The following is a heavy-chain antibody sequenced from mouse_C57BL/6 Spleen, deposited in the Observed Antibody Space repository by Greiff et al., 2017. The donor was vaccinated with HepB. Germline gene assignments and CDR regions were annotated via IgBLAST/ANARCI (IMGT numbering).Heavy chain of an antibody. J-gene: IGHJ2*01. V-gene: IGHV1-52*01. Sequence: QVQLQQPGAELVRPGSSVKLSCKASGYTFTSYWMHWVKQRPIQGLEWIGNIDPSDSETHYNQKFKDKATLTVDKSSSTAYMQLSSLTSEDSAVYYCARSDYDYDLFFDYWGQGTTLTVSS. CDR1: GYTFTSYW. CDR3: ARSDYDYDLFFDY. CDR2: IDPSDSET. D-gene: IGHD2-4*01.